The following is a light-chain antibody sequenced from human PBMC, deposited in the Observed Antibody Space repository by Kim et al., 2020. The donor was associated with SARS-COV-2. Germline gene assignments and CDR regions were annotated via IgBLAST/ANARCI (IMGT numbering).Light chain of an antibody. Sequence: SYELTQPPSVSMSPGQTASIACSGDKLGDKYACWYQQKPGQSPVVVMYKDSQRPSGIPERFSGSNSGNTATLTISGTQAMDEADYYCQAWDSSTAHVVFGGGTQLTVL. CDR3: QAWDSSTAHVV. CDR2: KDS. V-gene: IGLV3-1*01. J-gene: IGLJ2*01. CDR1: KLGDKY.